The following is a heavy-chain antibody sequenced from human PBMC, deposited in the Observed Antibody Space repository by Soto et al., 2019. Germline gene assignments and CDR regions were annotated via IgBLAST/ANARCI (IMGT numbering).Heavy chain of an antibody. Sequence: GGSLRLSCAASGFTFSSYGMHWVRQAPGKGLEWVAVISYDGSNKYYADSVKGRFTISRDNSKNTLYLQMNSLRAEDTAVYYCAKDFSEEGAFDIWGQGTMVTVSS. CDR2: ISYDGSNK. V-gene: IGHV3-30*18. CDR3: AKDFSEEGAFDI. J-gene: IGHJ3*02. CDR1: GFTFSSYG.